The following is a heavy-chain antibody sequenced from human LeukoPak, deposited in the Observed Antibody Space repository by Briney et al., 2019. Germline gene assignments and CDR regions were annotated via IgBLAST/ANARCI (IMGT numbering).Heavy chain of an antibody. J-gene: IGHJ4*02. CDR2: IIPIFGTA. CDR1: GYTLTELS. Sequence: ASVKVSCRVSGYTLTELSMHWVRQAPGQGLEWMGGIIPIFGTANYAQKFQGRVTITADESTSTAYMELSSLRSEDTAVYYCARSALYYDILTGYTYFDYWGQGTLVAVSS. D-gene: IGHD3-9*01. V-gene: IGHV1-69*13. CDR3: ARSALYYDILTGYTYFDY.